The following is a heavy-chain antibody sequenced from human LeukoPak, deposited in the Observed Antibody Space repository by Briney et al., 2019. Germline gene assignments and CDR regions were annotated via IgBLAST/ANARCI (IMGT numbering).Heavy chain of an antibody. Sequence: SETLSLTCNVSGYSISSGYYWGWIRQPPGKGLEYIGSIFHTGSADYNPSLKSRVTMSVDTSKNQFSLKLSSVTAADTAVYYCARAVGSGSFQTYYYYMDVWGKGTTVTISS. D-gene: IGHD3-10*01. CDR2: IFHTGSA. V-gene: IGHV4-38-2*02. CDR3: ARAVGSGSFQTYYYYMDV. CDR1: GYSISSGYY. J-gene: IGHJ6*03.